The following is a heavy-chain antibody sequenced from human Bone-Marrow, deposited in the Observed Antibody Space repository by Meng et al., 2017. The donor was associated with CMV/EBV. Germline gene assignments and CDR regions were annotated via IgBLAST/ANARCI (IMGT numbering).Heavy chain of an antibody. D-gene: IGHD5-12*01. CDR3: ARPGGYDGDFFDY. V-gene: IGHV5-51*01. Sequence: KVSCKGSGYSFTSYWIGWVRQMPGKGLEWLGIIYPGDSDTRYSTSFQGQVTISADKSISTAYLQWSSLKPSDTAMYYCARPGGYDGDFFDYWGQGTLVTVSS. J-gene: IGHJ4*02. CDR2: IYPGDSDT. CDR1: GYSFTSYW.